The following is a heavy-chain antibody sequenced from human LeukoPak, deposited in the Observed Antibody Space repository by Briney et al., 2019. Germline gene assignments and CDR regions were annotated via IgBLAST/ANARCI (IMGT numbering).Heavy chain of an antibody. CDR3: ARQPPYGSGNER. J-gene: IGHJ4*02. CDR1: GGSISSSSYY. V-gene: IGHV4-39*01. D-gene: IGHD3-10*01. Sequence: KPSETLSLTCTVSGGSISSSSYYRGWIRQPPGKGLEWIGSIYYSGSTYYNPSLKSRVTISVDTSKNQFSLKLSSVTAADTAVYYCARQPPYGSGNERWGQGTLVTVSS. CDR2: IYYSGST.